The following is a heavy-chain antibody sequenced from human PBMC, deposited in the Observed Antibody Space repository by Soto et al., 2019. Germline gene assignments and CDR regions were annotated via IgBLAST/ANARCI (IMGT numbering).Heavy chain of an antibody. CDR2: ISDSGTT. D-gene: IGHD1-1*01. CDR1: GGSIISSSW. J-gene: IGHJ4*02. Sequence: PSETLSLTCAVSGGSIISSSWWSWVRQPPGKGLEWIGEISDSGTTNYSPSLKRRVTISLDKSKKQFSLNLNSVTAADTAVYYCARAHVLGYKYGNTVWGQGTLVTVSS. V-gene: IGHV4-4*02. CDR3: ARAHVLGYKYGNTV.